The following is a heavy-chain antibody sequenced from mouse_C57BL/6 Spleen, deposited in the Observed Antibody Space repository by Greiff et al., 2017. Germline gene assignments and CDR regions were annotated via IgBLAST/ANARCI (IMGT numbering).Heavy chain of an antibody. CDR3: ARSAITTVVPPYFDV. CDR1: GYTFTSYW. J-gene: IGHJ1*03. Sequence: QVQLQQPGAELVRPGTSVKLSCKASGYTFTSYWMHWVKQRPGQGLEWIGVIDPSDSYTNYNQKFKGKATLTVDTSSSTAYMQLSSLTSEDSAVYYCARSAITTVVPPYFDVWGTGTTVTVSS. CDR2: IDPSDSYT. V-gene: IGHV1-59*01. D-gene: IGHD1-1*01.